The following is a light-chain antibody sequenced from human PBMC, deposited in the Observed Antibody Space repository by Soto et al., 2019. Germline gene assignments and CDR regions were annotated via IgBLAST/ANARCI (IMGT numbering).Light chain of an antibody. V-gene: IGKV1-39*01. J-gene: IGKJ3*01. CDR3: QQSYSTRLLT. CDR1: QSISSY. CDR2: AAS. Sequence: DIQMTQSPSSLSASVGDRVTITCRASQSISSYLNWYQQKPGKAPKLLIYAASSLQSGVPSRFSGSGSGTDFTLTISSLQPEDFATYYCQQSYSTRLLTFGPGTKVDIK.